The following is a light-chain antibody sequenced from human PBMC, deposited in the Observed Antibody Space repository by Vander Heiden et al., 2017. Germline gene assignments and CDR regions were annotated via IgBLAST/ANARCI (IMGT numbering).Light chain of an antibody. V-gene: IGKV1-5*03. CDR1: QSISSW. J-gene: IGKJ1*01. CDR3: LQYNSYSRT. Sequence: DIQMTRSPSTLSASVGDRVTITCRASQSISSWLAWYQQKPGKAPKLLIYKASSLESGVPSRFSGSGSGTEFTLTISSLQPDDFATYYCLQYNSYSRTFGQGTKVEIK. CDR2: KAS.